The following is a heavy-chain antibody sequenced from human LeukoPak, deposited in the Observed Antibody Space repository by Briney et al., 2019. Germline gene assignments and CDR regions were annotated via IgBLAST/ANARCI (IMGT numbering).Heavy chain of an antibody. CDR3: ARDRSSSWWGGTAFDI. V-gene: IGHV4-59*01. CDR1: GGSISSYY. Sequence: SETLSLTCTVSGGSISSYYWSWIRQPPGKGLEWIGYIHYSGSTNYNPSLKSRVTISVDMSKNQFSLKLSSVTAADTAVYYCARDRSSSWWGGTAFDIWGQGTMVTVSS. CDR2: IHYSGST. J-gene: IGHJ3*02. D-gene: IGHD6-13*01.